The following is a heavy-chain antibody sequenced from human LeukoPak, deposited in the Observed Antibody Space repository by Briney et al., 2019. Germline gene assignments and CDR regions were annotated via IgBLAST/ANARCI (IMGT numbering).Heavy chain of an antibody. D-gene: IGHD6-13*01. J-gene: IGHJ6*02. V-gene: IGHV3-30*18. CDR2: ISYDGSNK. CDR1: GFTFSSYG. CDR3: AKDISSSWYYYGMDV. Sequence: PGGSLRLSCAASGFTFSSYGMHWVRQAPGKGLEWVAVISYDGSNKYYADSVKGRFTISRDNSKNTLYLQMNSLRAEDTAVYYCAKDISSSWYYYGMDVWGQGTTVTVSS.